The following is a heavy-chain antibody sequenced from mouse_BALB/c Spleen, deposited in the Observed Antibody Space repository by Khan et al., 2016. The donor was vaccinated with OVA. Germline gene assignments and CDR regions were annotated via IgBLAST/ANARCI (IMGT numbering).Heavy chain of an antibody. CDR1: GFTISSDS. Sequence: EVQLVESGPGLVKPSQSLSLTCAVTGFTISSDSMCRVLQNFAKKQLGFVAYISYSGYTNYHATLKGRFTISRDKAKNTLYLQMSSLKSEDTAMYYCASHLTGSFAYWGQGTLVTVSA. CDR3: ASHLTGSFAY. CDR2: YISYSGYT. J-gene: IGHJ3*01. V-gene: IGHV5-6*01. D-gene: IGHD4-1*01.